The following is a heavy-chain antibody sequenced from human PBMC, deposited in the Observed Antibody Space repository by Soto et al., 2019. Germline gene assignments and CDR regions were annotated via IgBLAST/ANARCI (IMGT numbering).Heavy chain of an antibody. CDR2: ISSSGDTM. J-gene: IGHJ4*02. V-gene: IGHV3-11*01. CDR3: ARGSGYFDY. CDR1: GFTFSDFY. Sequence: QVQLVESGGGLVKPGGSLRLSCAASGFTFSDFYMSWIRLAPGKGLQWISYISSSGDTMHYADSVKGRFSISRDNAKNSLYLQMNSLRADDTAVYYCARGSGYFDYWGQEALVTVSS.